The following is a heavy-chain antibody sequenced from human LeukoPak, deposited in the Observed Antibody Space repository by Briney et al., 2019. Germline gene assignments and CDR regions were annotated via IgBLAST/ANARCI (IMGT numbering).Heavy chain of an antibody. CDR2: ISYDGSNK. CDR1: GVTFSSYG. Sequence: GGSLRLSCAASGVTFSSYGMLWVRQAPGKGLEWVAVISYDGSNKFYGDSVKGRFTISRDNSKNTVYLQMNGLRAEDTAVYYCAREYGYNTPHFDYWGQGTLVTVSS. J-gene: IGHJ4*02. V-gene: IGHV3-30*03. CDR3: AREYGYNTPHFDY. D-gene: IGHD5-24*01.